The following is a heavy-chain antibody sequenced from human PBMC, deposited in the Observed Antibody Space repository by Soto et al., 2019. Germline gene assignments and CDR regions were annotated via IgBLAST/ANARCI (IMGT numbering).Heavy chain of an antibody. J-gene: IGHJ3*02. CDR1: GCSISSGDYY. CDR2: IYYSWST. Sequence: SETLCLTCTVSGCSISSGDYYWSWVRQPPGKGLEWIGYIYYSWSTYYNPSLKSRVTISVDTSKNQFSLKLSSVTAADTAVYYCARIMITFGGVIVMDAFDIWGQGTMVTVSS. CDR3: ARIMITFGGVIVMDAFDI. V-gene: IGHV4-30-4*01. D-gene: IGHD3-16*02.